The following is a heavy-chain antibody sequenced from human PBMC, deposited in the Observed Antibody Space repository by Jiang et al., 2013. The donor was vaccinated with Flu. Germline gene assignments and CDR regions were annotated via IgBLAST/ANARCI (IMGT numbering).Heavy chain of an antibody. CDR3: AKAYYYESGSYYRLDY. D-gene: IGHD3-10*01. J-gene: IGHJ4*02. CDR2: ISWDGGST. V-gene: IGHV3-43D*03. CDR1: GFTFDDYA. Sequence: QLVESGGVVVQPGGSLRLSCAASGFTFDDYAMHWVRQVPGKGLEWVSLISWDGGSTYYADSVKGRFTISRDNSKNSLYLQMNSLRAEDTAFYYCAKAYYYESGSYYRLDYWGQGTLVTVSS.